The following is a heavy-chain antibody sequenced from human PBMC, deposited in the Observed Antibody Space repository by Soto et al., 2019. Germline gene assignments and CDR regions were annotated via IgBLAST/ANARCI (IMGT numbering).Heavy chain of an antibody. CDR3: ARKYSSSSWFDP. D-gene: IGHD6-6*01. V-gene: IGHV1-18*03. CDR2: ISVYDGNT. J-gene: IGHJ5*02. Sequence: ASVNSSCKASGYTFSNYGITWVRQAPGQGLEWMGWISVYDGNTNYAQNFQGRDTMPTDPSTRTDYMELRSLKCDVMAVYYCARKYSSSSWFDPWGQGTLVTSPQ. CDR1: GYTFSNYG.